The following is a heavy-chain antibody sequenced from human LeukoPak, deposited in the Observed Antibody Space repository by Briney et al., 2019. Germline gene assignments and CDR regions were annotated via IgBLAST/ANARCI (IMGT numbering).Heavy chain of an antibody. CDR2: IKQDGSEK. V-gene: IGHV3-7*05. CDR1: GFTFSNSY. CDR3: ARGQGWLVDY. Sequence: GGSLRLSCAGSGFTFSNSYMTWVRQAPGKGLEWVANIKQDGSEKFYVDSVRGRFTISRDNAKNTLYLQMNSLTAEDTAIYYCARGQGWLVDYWGQGTLVTVPS. J-gene: IGHJ4*02. D-gene: IGHD6-19*01.